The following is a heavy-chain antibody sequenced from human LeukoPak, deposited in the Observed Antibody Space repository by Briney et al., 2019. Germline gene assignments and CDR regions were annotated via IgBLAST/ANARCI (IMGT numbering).Heavy chain of an antibody. V-gene: IGHV3-23*01. Sequence: GGSLRLSCAASGFTFSSYAMSWVRQAPGKGLEWVSAISGSGGSTYYADSVKGRFTISRDNSKNTLYLQMNSLRAEGTAVYYCAKGSRYYYDSSGYYHGYYFDYWGQGTLVTVSS. CDR1: GFTFSSYA. CDR3: AKGSRYYYDSSGYYHGYYFDY. CDR2: ISGSGGST. J-gene: IGHJ4*02. D-gene: IGHD3-22*01.